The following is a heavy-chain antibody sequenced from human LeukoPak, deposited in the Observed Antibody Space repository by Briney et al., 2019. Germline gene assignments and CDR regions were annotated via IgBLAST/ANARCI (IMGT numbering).Heavy chain of an antibody. J-gene: IGHJ4*02. V-gene: IGHV3-20*04. CDR2: INWNGGST. D-gene: IGHD6-13*01. Sequence: PGGSLRLSCAASGFTFDDYGMSWVRHAPGKGLEWVSGINWNGGSTSYADPVKGRFTISRDTAKNSLYLQMNSLRAEDTALYYCARLKAAAGSNFDYWGQGTLVTVSS. CDR3: ARLKAAAGSNFDY. CDR1: GFTFDDYG.